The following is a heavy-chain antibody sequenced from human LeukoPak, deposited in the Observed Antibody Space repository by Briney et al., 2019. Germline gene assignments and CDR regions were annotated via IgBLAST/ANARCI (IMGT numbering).Heavy chain of an antibody. CDR3: ATVRGGYCSSTSCYEIGY. V-gene: IGHV3-30-3*01. CDR2: ISYDGSNK. CDR1: GFTFSSYA. J-gene: IGHJ4*02. Sequence: GGSLRLSCAASGFTFSSYAMHWVRQAPGKGLEWVAVISYDGSNKYYADSVKGRFTISRDNSKNTLYLQMNSLRAEDTAVYYCATVRGGYCSSTSCYEIGYWGQGTLVTVSS. D-gene: IGHD2-2*01.